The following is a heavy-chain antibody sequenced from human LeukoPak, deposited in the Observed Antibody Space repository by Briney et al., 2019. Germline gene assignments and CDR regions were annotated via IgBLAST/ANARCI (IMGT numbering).Heavy chain of an antibody. J-gene: IGHJ4*02. V-gene: IGHV7-4-1*02. CDR2: INTNTRNP. Sequence: ASVTVSCRASGYTFTNYGVNWVRQAPGQGLEWMGWINTNTRNPTYAQGFTGRFVFSLDTSLSTAYLQISSLKAEDTAVYYCAREKYQLPYEIDYWGQGTLVTVSS. CDR3: AREKYQLPYEIDY. CDR1: GYTFTNYG. D-gene: IGHD2-2*01.